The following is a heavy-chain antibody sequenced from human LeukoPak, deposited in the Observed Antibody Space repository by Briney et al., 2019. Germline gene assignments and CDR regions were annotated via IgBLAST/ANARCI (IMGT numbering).Heavy chain of an antibody. D-gene: IGHD3-10*01. J-gene: IGHJ6*02. Sequence: GRSLRLSCAASGFTFSSYAMHWVRQAPGKGLEWVANIKQDGNEKYYVDSVRGRFTISRDNAKKSLYLQMNSLRAEDTAVYYCARGSHYYDSGRYYYYGLDVWGQGTTVTVSS. CDR1: GFTFSSYA. V-gene: IGHV3-7*03. CDR3: ARGSHYYDSGRYYYYGLDV. CDR2: IKQDGNEK.